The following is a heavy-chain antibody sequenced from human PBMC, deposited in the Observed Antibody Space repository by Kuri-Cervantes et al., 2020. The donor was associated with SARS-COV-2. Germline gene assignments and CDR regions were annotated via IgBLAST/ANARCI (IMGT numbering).Heavy chain of an antibody. CDR3: AEVLWEIVH. CDR2: IYHTGST. D-gene: IGHD5-12*01. J-gene: IGHJ4*02. Sequence: GSLRLSCTVSGGSISSSSYYWGWVRQPPGKRLEWIGSIYHTGSTNYNPSLKSRVTISVDTSKNSFSLRLNSVTAADTAVYYCAEVLWEIVHWGQGTLVTVSS. V-gene: IGHV4-39*01. CDR1: GGSISSSSYY.